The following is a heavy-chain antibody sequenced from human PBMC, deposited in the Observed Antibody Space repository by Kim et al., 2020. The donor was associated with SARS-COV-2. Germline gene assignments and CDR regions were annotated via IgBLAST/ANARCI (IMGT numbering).Heavy chain of an antibody. CDR2: ISGSGGST. CDR1: GFTFSSYA. D-gene: IGHD3-22*01. J-gene: IGHJ3*02. V-gene: IGHV3-23*01. CDR3: AKVRLNYSSGSSDAFDI. Sequence: GGSLRLSCAASGFTFSSYAMSWVRQAPGKGLEWVSAISGSGGSTYYADSVKGRFTISRDNSKNTLYLQMNSLRAEDTAVYYCAKVRLNYSSGSSDAFDIWGQGTMVTVSS.